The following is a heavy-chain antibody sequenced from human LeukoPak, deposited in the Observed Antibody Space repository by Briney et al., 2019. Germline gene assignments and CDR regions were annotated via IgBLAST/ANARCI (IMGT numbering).Heavy chain of an antibody. Sequence: ASVKVSCKASGGTFSSYAISWVRQAPGQGLEWMGGIIPIFGTANYAQKFQGRVTITTDESTSTAYMELSSLRSEDTAVYYCARSGYPVGYFDYWGQGTLVTVSS. J-gene: IGHJ4*02. CDR2: IIPIFGTA. CDR1: GGTFSSYA. V-gene: IGHV1-69*05. CDR3: ARSGYPVGYFDY. D-gene: IGHD3-3*01.